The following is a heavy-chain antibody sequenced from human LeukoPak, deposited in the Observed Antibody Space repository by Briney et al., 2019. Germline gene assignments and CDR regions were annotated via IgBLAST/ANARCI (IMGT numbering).Heavy chain of an antibody. Sequence: PSETLSLTCAVYGGSFSGYYWSWIRQPPGKGLEWIGEINHSGSTNYNPSLKSRVTISVDTSKNQFSLKLSSVTAADTAVYYYATYYYGSGSYFYYFDYWGQGTLVTVSS. V-gene: IGHV4-34*01. CDR1: GGSFSGYY. CDR2: INHSGST. CDR3: ATYYYGSGSYFYYFDY. J-gene: IGHJ4*02. D-gene: IGHD3-10*01.